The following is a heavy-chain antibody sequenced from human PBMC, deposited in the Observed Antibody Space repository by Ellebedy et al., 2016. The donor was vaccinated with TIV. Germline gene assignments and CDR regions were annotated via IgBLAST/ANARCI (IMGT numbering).Heavy chain of an antibody. V-gene: IGHV1-69*13. CDR2: IIPIFGTA. CDR1: GGTFSSYA. D-gene: IGHD6-13*01. CDR3: ASGDQQQLVR. Sequence: SVKVSXKASGGTFSSYAISWVRQAPGQGLEWMGGIIPIFGTANYAQKFQGRVTITADESTSTAYMEPSSLRSEDTAVYYCASGDQQQLVRWGQGTLVTVSS. J-gene: IGHJ4*02.